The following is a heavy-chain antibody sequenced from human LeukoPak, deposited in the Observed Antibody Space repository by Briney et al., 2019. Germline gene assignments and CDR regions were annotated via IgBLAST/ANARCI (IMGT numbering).Heavy chain of an antibody. CDR3: ARATYYYDSSGRLYYYYYMDV. CDR2: IYHSGST. CDR1: GGSISSSNW. Sequence: SETLPLTCAVSGGSISSSNWWSWVRQPPGKGLEWIGEIYHSGSTNYNPSLKSRVTISVDKSKNQFSLKLSSVTAADTAVYYCARATYYYDSSGRLYYYYYMDVWGKGTTVTVSS. J-gene: IGHJ6*03. V-gene: IGHV4-4*02. D-gene: IGHD3-22*01.